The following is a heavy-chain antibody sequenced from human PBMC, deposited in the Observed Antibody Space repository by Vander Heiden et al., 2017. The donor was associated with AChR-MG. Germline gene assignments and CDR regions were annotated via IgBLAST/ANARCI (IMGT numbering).Heavy chain of an antibody. V-gene: IGHV4-4*02. Sequence: QVQLQESGPGLVKTSETLSLTCAVSGDSISSRHWWTWVRQPPGKGLEWIGEVYHDGSTSHNPSLKSRLTISIEKSKNQFSLKLGSVTATDTAVYYCARVGYDFTYFFDYWGQGTLVSVSS. CDR2: VYHDGST. CDR3: ARVGYDFTYFFDY. J-gene: IGHJ4*02. D-gene: IGHD5-12*01. CDR1: GDSISSRHW.